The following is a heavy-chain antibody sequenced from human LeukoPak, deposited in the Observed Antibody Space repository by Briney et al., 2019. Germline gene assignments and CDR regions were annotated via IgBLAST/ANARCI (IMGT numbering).Heavy chain of an antibody. CDR1: NGSVRSYY. V-gene: IGHV4-59*08. Sequence: PSETLSLTCTVSNGSVRSYYWSWVRQSPGKGLEWIGYIYYSGSTNYNPSLKSRVTISIHTSRNQFSLMLSSVTAADTAMYYCARYYDRTGFDYWGQGTLVTVSS. CDR3: ARYYDRTGFDY. J-gene: IGHJ4*02. D-gene: IGHD3-16*01. CDR2: IYYSGST.